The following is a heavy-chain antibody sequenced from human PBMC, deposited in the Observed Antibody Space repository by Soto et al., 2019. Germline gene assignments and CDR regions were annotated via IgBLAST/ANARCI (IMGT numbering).Heavy chain of an antibody. CDR2: ISSSSSYI. Sequence: GSLRLSCAASGFTFSSYSMNWVRQAPGKGLEWVSSISSSSSYIYYADSVKGRFTISRDNAKNSLYLQMNSLRADDTAVYYCARDLTWRYYDFWSGSPPDYYMDVWGKGTTVTVSS. CDR1: GFTFSSYS. J-gene: IGHJ6*03. D-gene: IGHD3-3*01. V-gene: IGHV3-21*01. CDR3: ARDLTWRYYDFWSGSPPDYYMDV.